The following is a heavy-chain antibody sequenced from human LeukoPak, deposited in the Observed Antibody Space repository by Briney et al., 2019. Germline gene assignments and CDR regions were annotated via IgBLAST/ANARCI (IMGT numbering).Heavy chain of an antibody. CDR1: GFTFSSYG. Sequence: PGRSLRLSCAAPGFTFSSYGMHWVRQAPAKGLEWVAVISYDGSNKYYADSVKGRFTISRDNSKNTLYLQMNSLRAEDTAVYYCASHGCGGTCYSSFDYWGQGTLLTVSS. J-gene: IGHJ4*02. CDR3: ASHGCGGTCYSSFDY. CDR2: ISYDGSNK. V-gene: IGHV3-30*03. D-gene: IGHD2-15*01.